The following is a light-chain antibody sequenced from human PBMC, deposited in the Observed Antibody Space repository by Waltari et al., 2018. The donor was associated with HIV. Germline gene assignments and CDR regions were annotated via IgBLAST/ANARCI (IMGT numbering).Light chain of an antibody. J-gene: IGLJ2*01. CDR3: CSYAGSYVV. CDR2: DVS. CDR1: SSAVGGYNY. V-gene: IGLV2-11*01. Sequence: QSALTQPRSVSGSPGQSVTIPCTGTSSAVGGYNYVSWYQQHPGKAPTLMIYDVSKRPSGVPDRFSGSKSGNTASLTISGLQAEDEADYYCCSYAGSYVVFGGGTKLTVL.